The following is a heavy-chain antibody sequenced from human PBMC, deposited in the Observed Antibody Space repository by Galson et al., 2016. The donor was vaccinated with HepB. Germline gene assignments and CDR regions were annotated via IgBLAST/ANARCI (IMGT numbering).Heavy chain of an antibody. J-gene: IGHJ6*02. Sequence: SLRLSCATSGFTFSTYYMTWVRQPPGKGLKWVAGIKQDGSEKYYVDSVKGRFTISRDNAKNSLYVQMDSLRAEDTAVYYCARGDLNYYYALDVWGQGTTVTVSS. D-gene: IGHD3-3*01. V-gene: IGHV3-7*05. CDR2: IKQDGSEK. CDR3: ARGDLNYYYALDV. CDR1: GFTFSTYY.